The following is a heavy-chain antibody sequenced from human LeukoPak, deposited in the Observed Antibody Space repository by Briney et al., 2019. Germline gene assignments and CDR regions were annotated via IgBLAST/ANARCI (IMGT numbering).Heavy chain of an antibody. CDR3: STDLGAVKYSGSYYYE. CDR2: FDPEDGET. Sequence: ASVKVSCKVSGYTLTELSMHWVRQAPGKGLGGMGGFDPEDGETIYAQQFQGRVTMTEDTSTDTAYMELSSLRSEDTAVYYCSTDLGAVKYSGSYYYEWGQGTLVTVSS. V-gene: IGHV1-24*01. D-gene: IGHD1-26*01. J-gene: IGHJ4*02. CDR1: GYTLTELS.